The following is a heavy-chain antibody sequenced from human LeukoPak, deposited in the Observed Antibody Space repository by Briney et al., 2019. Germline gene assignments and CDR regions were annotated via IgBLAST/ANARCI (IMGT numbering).Heavy chain of an antibody. CDR2: IYYSGST. CDR3: ANGDYGYYYYYMDV. V-gene: IGHV4-39*01. CDR1: CGSISSSSYY. J-gene: IGHJ6*03. D-gene: IGHD4-17*01. Sequence: SETLSLTCTVCCGSISSSSYYWGWIRQPPGKGLEWIGSIYYSGSTYYNPSLKSRVTISVDTSKNQFSLKLSSVTAADTAVYYCANGDYGYYYYYMDVWGKGTTVTVSS.